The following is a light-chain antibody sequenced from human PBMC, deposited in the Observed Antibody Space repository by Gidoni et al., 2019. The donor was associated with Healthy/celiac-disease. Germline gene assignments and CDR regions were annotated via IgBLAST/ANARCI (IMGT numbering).Light chain of an antibody. Sequence: EIVLTQSPATLSLSPGERATLSCRASQSVSSYLAWYQQKPGQAPRLLIYDGSNRATGIPARFSGSGSGTDFTLTISSLEPEDFAVYYCQQRSNWPPLLTFGGGTKVEIK. CDR3: QQRSNWPPLLT. V-gene: IGKV3-11*01. CDR2: DGS. J-gene: IGKJ4*01. CDR1: QSVSSY.